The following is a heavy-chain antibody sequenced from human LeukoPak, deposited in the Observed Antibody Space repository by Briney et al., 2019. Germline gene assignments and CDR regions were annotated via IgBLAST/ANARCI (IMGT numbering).Heavy chain of an antibody. J-gene: IGHJ5*02. Sequence: GESLKISCKASGYSFTSYWIGWVRQTPGKGLEWLGVIYPGDSRTRYNPSFEGQVTISADKSITTAYLQWSSLSASDTALYFCACREFYSPWPGPWGQGTLVTVSS. CDR1: GYSFTSYW. CDR2: IYPGDSRT. D-gene: IGHD5-18*01. V-gene: IGHV5-51*01. CDR3: ACREFYSPWPGP.